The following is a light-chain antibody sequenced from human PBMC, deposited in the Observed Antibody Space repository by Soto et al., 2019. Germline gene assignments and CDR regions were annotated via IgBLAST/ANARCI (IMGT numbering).Light chain of an antibody. CDR3: SSYTSSSTYV. CDR2: DVS. V-gene: IGLV2-14*01. Sequence: QSVLTQPASVSGSPGQSITISCTGTSSDVGGYNYVSWYQQHPGKAPKLMIYDVSNRPSWVSNRFSGSKSGGTASLTISGLQAEDEADYYCSSYTSSSTYVFGTGTKLTVL. J-gene: IGLJ1*01. CDR1: SSDVGGYNY.